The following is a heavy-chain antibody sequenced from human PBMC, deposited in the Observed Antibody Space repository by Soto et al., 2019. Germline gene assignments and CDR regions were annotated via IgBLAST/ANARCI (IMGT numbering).Heavy chain of an antibody. CDR1: GGSISSSNW. J-gene: IGHJ3*02. V-gene: IGHV4-4*02. CDR3: AREFSTYYYDSSGSLGDFDI. D-gene: IGHD3-22*01. CDR2: IYHSGST. Sequence: QVQLQESGPGLVKPSGTLSLTCAVSGGSISSSNWWSWVRQPPGKGLEWIGEIYHSGSTNYNPSLTSRVNISVDKSKTQFSLKLSSVTAADTAVYYCAREFSTYYYDSSGSLGDFDIWGQGTMVTVSS.